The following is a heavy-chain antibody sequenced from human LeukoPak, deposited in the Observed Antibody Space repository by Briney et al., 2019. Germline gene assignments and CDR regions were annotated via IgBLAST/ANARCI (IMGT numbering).Heavy chain of an antibody. CDR3: ARAATTVVTLYYFDY. CDR1: GFTFSSYS. Sequence: PGGSLRLSCAASGFTFSSYSMNWVRQAPGKGLEWVSSISSSSSYIYYADSVKGRFTISRDNAKNSLYLQMNILRAEDTAVYYWARAATTVVTLYYFDYWGQGTLVTVSS. V-gene: IGHV3-21*01. J-gene: IGHJ4*02. D-gene: IGHD4-23*01. CDR2: ISSSSSYI.